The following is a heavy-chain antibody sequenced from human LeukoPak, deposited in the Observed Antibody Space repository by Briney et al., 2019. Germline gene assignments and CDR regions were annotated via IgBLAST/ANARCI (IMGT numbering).Heavy chain of an antibody. CDR2: IWYDGSNK. D-gene: IGHD6-19*01. CDR3: ARDHSSGWIFGEIDY. V-gene: IGHV3-33*01. Sequence: PGGSLRLSCAASGFTFSSYGMHWVRQAPGKGLEWVAVIWYDGSNKYYADSVKGRFTISRDNSKNTLYLQMNSLRAEDTAVYYCARDHSSGWIFGEIDYWGQGTLVTVSS. J-gene: IGHJ4*02. CDR1: GFTFSSYG.